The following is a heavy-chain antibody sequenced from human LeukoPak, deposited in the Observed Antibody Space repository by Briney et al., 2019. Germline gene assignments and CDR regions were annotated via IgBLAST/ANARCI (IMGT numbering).Heavy chain of an antibody. J-gene: IGHJ4*02. CDR1: GYSISSGYY. V-gene: IGHV4-38-2*01. CDR2: IYHRGST. Sequence: PSETLSLTCAVSGYSISSGYYWGWIRQPPGKGLEWIGNIYHRGSTYYNPSLKSRVTISVDTSKNQFSLKLSPVTAADAAVYYCARLSTAMVDDYWGQGTLVTVSS. D-gene: IGHD5-18*01. CDR3: ARLSTAMVDDY.